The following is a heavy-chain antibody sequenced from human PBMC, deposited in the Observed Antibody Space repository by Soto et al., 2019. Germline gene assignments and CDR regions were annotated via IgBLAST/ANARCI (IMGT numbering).Heavy chain of an antibody. Sequence: XGSLRLSCAASGFTFSSYRMHWVRQAPGKGLEWVAIISYDGSNKYYADSVKGRFTISRDISKNTLYLQMNSLRAEDTAVYYCAKDKWKHNSSGSIGYFDYWGQGTLVTV. D-gene: IGHD3-22*01. CDR2: ISYDGSNK. V-gene: IGHV3-30*18. J-gene: IGHJ4*02. CDR3: AKDKWKHNSSGSIGYFDY. CDR1: GFTFSSYR.